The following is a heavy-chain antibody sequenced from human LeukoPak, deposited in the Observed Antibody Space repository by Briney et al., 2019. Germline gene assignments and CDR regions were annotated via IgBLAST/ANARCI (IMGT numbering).Heavy chain of an antibody. CDR2: ISSSSSYI. CDR1: GFTFSSYE. Sequence: GGSLRLSCAASGFTFSSYEMNWVRQAPGKGLEWVSSISSSSSYIYYADSVKGRFTISRDNAKNSLYLQMNSLRAEDTAVYYCARDLTPNYSRYFDYWGQGTLVTVSS. V-gene: IGHV3-21*01. J-gene: IGHJ4*02. D-gene: IGHD4-11*01. CDR3: ARDLTPNYSRYFDY.